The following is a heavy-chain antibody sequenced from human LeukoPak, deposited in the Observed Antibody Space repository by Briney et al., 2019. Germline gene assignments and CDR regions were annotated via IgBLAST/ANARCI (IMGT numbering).Heavy chain of an antibody. D-gene: IGHD2-15*01. V-gene: IGHV4-31*03. CDR2: IYYSGST. J-gene: IGHJ6*02. Sequence: SQTLSLTCTVSGGSISSGGYYWSWIRQHPGKGLEWIGYIYYSGSTYYNPSLKSRVTISVDTSKNQFSLKLSSVTAADTAVYYCARDLYSDYYYGMDVWGQGTTVTVSS. CDR3: ARDLYSDYYYGMDV. CDR1: GGSISSGGYY.